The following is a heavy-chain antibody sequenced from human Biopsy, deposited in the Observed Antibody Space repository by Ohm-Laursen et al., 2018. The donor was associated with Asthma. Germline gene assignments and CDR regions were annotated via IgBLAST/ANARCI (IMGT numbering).Heavy chain of an antibody. CDR1: GFTFGDYW. CDR3: ARGDSSDCSHYYFDY. V-gene: IGHV3-7*01. CDR2: IKHDGTEK. D-gene: IGHD3-22*01. Sequence: SLRLSCTAPGFTFGDYWMSWVRQVPGKGLEWVANIKHDGTEKNHVDSLKGRFTISRDNAKNSLYLQMNSLRAEDTAVYYCARGDSSDCSHYYFDYWGQGTLVTVSS. J-gene: IGHJ4*02.